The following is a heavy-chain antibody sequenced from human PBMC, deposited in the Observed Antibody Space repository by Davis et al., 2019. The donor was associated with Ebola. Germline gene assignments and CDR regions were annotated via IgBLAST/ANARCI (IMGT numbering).Heavy chain of an antibody. CDR2: IYYSGST. J-gene: IGHJ4*02. D-gene: IGHD3-3*01. Sequence: PSETLSLSCTVSGGSISSSSYYWGWIRQPPGKGLEWIGSIYYSGSTYYNPSLKSRVTISVDTSKNQFSLKLSSVTAADTAVYYCARGSDFWSGYYTAPLYYFDYWGQGTLVTVSS. CDR1: GGSISSSSYY. CDR3: ARGSDFWSGYYTAPLYYFDY. V-gene: IGHV4-39*07.